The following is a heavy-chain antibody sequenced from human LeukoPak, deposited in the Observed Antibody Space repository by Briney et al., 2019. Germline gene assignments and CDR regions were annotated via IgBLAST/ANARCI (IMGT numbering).Heavy chain of an antibody. CDR1: SGSISSYY. J-gene: IGHJ1*01. D-gene: IGHD6-19*01. V-gene: IGHV4-59*01. CDR3: AGVGYSSGPGYFQH. Sequence: PSETLSLTCTVSSGSISSYYWSWIRQPPGKGLEWIGYIYYSGSTNYNPSLKSRVTISVDTSKNQFSLKLSSVTAADTAVYYCAGVGYSSGPGYFQHWGQGTLVTVSS. CDR2: IYYSGST.